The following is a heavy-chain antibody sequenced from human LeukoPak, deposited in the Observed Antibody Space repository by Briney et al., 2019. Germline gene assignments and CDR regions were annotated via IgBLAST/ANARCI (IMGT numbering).Heavy chain of an antibody. CDR3: ANQSPG. V-gene: IGHV3-23*01. CDR1: GFTLSTHA. Sequence: SGGSLRLSCGASGFTLSTHAMSWVRQAPGKGLDWVSAISGDGETTYYADSVKGRFTISRDNSKNTVYLQMNSLRAEDTAVYYCANQSPGWGQGTLVTVSS. J-gene: IGHJ4*02. CDR2: ISGDGETT.